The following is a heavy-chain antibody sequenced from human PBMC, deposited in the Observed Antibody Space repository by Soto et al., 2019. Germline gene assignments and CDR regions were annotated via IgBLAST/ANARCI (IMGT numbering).Heavy chain of an antibody. J-gene: IGHJ4*02. CDR3: ARQIYDSDTGPNFQYYFDS. CDR2: IDPSDSQT. D-gene: IGHD3-22*01. V-gene: IGHV5-10-1*01. Sequence: GESLQISCKGSGYSFAGYWITCVRQKPGKGLEWMGRIDPSDSQTYYSPSFRGHVTISATKSITTVFLQWSSLRASDTAMYYCARQIYDSDTGPNFQYYFDSWGEGTPVTVSS. CDR1: GYSFAGYW.